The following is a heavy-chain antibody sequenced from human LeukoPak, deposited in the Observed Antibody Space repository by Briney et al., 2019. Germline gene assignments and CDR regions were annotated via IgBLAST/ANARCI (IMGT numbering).Heavy chain of an antibody. J-gene: IGHJ6*02. CDR2: IYYSGST. Sequence: PSETLSLTCTVSGGSISSGGYYWSWIRQHPGKGLEWIGYIYYSGSTYYNPSLKSRVTISVDTSKNQFSLKLSSVTAADTAVYYCARAPMAIYYYGMDVWGQGTTVTVSS. CDR3: ARAPMAIYYYGMDV. D-gene: IGHD5-24*01. CDR1: GGSISSGGYY. V-gene: IGHV4-31*03.